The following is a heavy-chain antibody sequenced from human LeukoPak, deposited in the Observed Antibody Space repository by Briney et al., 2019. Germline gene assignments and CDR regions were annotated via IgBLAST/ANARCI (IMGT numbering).Heavy chain of an antibody. D-gene: IGHD3-3*01. V-gene: IGHV3-23*01. Sequence: GGSPRLSCAASGFSFSNYAMSWVRQAPGKGLEWVSDIRASSGRTYYADSVKGRFTISRDNSKNTLYLQMNSLRADDTALYYCARDSDFYDSLTFYGMDVWGQGTTVIVSS. CDR1: GFSFSNYA. J-gene: IGHJ6*02. CDR2: IRASSGRT. CDR3: ARDSDFYDSLTFYGMDV.